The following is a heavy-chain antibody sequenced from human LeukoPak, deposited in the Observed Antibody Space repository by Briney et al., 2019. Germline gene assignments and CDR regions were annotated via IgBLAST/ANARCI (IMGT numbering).Heavy chain of an antibody. D-gene: IGHD6-19*01. V-gene: IGHV3-23*01. CDR2: ITNGGVTT. CDR3: VKLSSGSGSKLGFDS. CDR1: GFTFGSYA. Sequence: GESLRLSCAASGFTFGSYAMSWVRQTPGKSLEWVSIITNGGVTTYYADSVRGRFTISRDNSKNMLYLQMNSLRAEDTAVYYCVKLSSGSGSKLGFDSWGQGTLVTVSS. J-gene: IGHJ4*02.